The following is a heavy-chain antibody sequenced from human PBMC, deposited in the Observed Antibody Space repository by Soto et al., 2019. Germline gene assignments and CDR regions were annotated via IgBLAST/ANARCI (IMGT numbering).Heavy chain of an antibody. J-gene: IGHJ4*02. D-gene: IGHD5-12*01. CDR1: GASIRSGGFY. Sequence: PSETLSLTCSVSGASIRSGGFYWSWLRQSPGTGLEWIGQSYYTGSIVVSPSLKGGLPLSLDTSKNQFSLDLSSVTAADTAMYYCARIEMASIKWGRGTLVTVSS. CDR3: ARIEMASIK. CDR2: SYYTGSI. V-gene: IGHV4-31*03.